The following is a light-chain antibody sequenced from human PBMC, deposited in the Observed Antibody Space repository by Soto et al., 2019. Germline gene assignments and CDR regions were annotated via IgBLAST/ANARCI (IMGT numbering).Light chain of an antibody. CDR2: DAS. Sequence: EIVLTQSPATLSLSPGERATLSCRASQSVSSYLAWYQQKPGQAPRLLIYDASNRATGIPARFSGSGSGTDFTLTISSLEPEDFAVYYCKQRTNGITFSXGTRLEIK. CDR3: KQRTNGIT. J-gene: IGKJ5*01. CDR1: QSVSSY. V-gene: IGKV3-11*01.